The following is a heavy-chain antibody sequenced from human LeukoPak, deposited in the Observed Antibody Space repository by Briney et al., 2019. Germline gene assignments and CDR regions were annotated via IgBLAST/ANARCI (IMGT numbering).Heavy chain of an antibody. CDR2: INHSEST. Sequence: PSETLSLTCAVYGGSFSDYYWSWIRQTPGRGLEWIGEINHSESTYYNSSLKSRVTILVDTSKNQFSLKLNSVTAADTAVYYCARLVSQTEPRFDSWGQGNLVTVSS. CDR3: ARLVSQTEPRFDS. CDR1: GGSFSDYY. D-gene: IGHD6-13*01. J-gene: IGHJ4*02. V-gene: IGHV4-34*01.